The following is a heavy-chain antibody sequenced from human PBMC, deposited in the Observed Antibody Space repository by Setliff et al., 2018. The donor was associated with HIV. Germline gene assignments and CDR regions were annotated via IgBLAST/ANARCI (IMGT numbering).Heavy chain of an antibody. CDR3: ASEAWTSYRSSSGYYYYYMDV. D-gene: IGHD6-6*01. J-gene: IGHJ6*03. CDR2: IYYSGTT. CDR1: GDSVSSASYY. Sequence: AETLSLTCTVSGDSVSSASYYWSWIRQPPGKGLEWIGYIYYSGTTKYNPSLKSRVTISVDTSKNQFSLKLSSVTAADTAVYYCASEAWTSYRSSSGYYYYYMDVWGKGTTVTVSS. V-gene: IGHV4-61*01.